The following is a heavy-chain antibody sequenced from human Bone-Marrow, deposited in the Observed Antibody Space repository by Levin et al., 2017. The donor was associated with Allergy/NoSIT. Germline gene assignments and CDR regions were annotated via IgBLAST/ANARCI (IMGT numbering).Heavy chain of an antibody. CDR3: ARRLSGYDYVKHYYYYYMDV. D-gene: IGHD5-12*01. V-gene: IGHV4-39*01. CDR2: IYYSGST. Sequence: RPSETLSLTCTVSGGSISSSSYYWGWIRQPPGKGLEWIGSIYYSGSTYYNPSLKSRVTISVDTSKNQFSLKLSSVTAADTAVYYCARRLSGYDYVKHYYYYYMDVWGKGTTVTVSS. CDR1: GGSISSSSYY. J-gene: IGHJ6*03.